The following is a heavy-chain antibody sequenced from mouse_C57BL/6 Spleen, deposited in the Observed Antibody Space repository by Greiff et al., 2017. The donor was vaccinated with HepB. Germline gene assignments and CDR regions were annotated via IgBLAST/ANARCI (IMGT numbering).Heavy chain of an antibody. D-gene: IGHD1-1*01. CDR2: INPYNGGT. CDR1: GYTFTDYY. CDR3: ASSYGAWFAY. J-gene: IGHJ3*01. V-gene: IGHV1-19*01. Sequence: EVKLMESGPVLVKPGASVKMSCKASGYTFTDYYMNWVKQSHGKSLEWIGVINPYNGGTSYNQKFKGKATLTVDKSSSTAYMELNSLTSEDSAVYYCASSYGAWFAYWGQGTLVTVSA.